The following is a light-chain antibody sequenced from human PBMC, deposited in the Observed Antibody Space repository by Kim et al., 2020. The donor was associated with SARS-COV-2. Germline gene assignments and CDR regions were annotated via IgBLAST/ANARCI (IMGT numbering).Light chain of an antibody. CDR1: QDISNY. CDR2: AAS. J-gene: IGKJ1*01. V-gene: IGKV1-27*01. CDR3: QKCDSAPWT. Sequence: ASVGDKVTITWRESQDISNYLAWFQLKPGKAPKLLIYAASALQPGVPSRFSGSGSGTDFALSVTSLQPEGVATYYCQKCDSAPWTFGQGTKVDIK.